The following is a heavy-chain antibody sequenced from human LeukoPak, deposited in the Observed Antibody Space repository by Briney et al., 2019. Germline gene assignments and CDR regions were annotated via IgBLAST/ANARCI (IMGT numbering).Heavy chain of an antibody. V-gene: IGHV4-59*01. J-gene: IGHJ4*02. D-gene: IGHD5-24*01. CDR1: GGSISSYY. Sequence: SETLSLTCTVFGGSISSYYWSWIRQPPGKGLEWIGYIYYSGSTNYNPSLKSRVTISVDTSENQFSLKLSSVTVADTAVYYCARDGDGYTPNFDYWGQGTLVTVSS. CDR3: ARDGDGYTPNFDY. CDR2: IYYSGST.